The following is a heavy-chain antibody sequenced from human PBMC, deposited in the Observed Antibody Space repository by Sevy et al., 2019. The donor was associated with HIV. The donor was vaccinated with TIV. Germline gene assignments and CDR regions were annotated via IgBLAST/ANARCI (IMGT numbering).Heavy chain of an antibody. D-gene: IGHD3-3*01. CDR1: GFTFSSYW. CDR2: IKQDGSEK. J-gene: IGHJ6*02. Sequence: GGSLRLSCAASGFTFSSYWMSWVRQAPGKGLEWVANIKQDGSEKYYVDSVKGRFTISRDNAKNSLYLQMNSLRAEDTAVDYCAIVLNLRGSYYDFWSGYFHYYYGMDVWGQGTTVTVSS. CDR3: AIVLNLRGSYYDFWSGYFHYYYGMDV. V-gene: IGHV3-7*01.